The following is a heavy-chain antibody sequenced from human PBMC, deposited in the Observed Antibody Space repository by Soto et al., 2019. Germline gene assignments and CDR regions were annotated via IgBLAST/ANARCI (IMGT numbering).Heavy chain of an antibody. CDR3: AKDFTTSHLLGAFDY. CDR1: GFTFDDYA. CDR2: ISWNSGSI. J-gene: IGHJ4*02. V-gene: IGHV3-9*01. Sequence: GGSLRLSCAASGFTFDDYAMHWVRQAPGKGLEWVSGISWNSGSIGYADSVKGRFTISRDNAKNSLYLQMNSLRAEDTALYYCAKDFTTSHLLGAFDYWGQGTLVTVSS. D-gene: IGHD2-2*01.